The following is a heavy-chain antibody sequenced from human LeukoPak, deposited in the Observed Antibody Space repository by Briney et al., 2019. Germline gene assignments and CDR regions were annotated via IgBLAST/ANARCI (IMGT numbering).Heavy chain of an antibody. CDR2: LNLNSGGT. CDR3: TRGNIATRRGAHWFDP. V-gene: IGHV1-2*02. J-gene: IGHJ5*02. CDR1: GYTFTRYY. Sequence: ASVNVSCQASGYTFTRYYIHGVRQAPGQGLEWMGWLNLNSGGTNYAQKFQGRVAISSDTSITTAYMELNRLTSDDTAVYYCTRGNIATRRGAHWFDPWGQGTLVTVSS. D-gene: IGHD6-6*01.